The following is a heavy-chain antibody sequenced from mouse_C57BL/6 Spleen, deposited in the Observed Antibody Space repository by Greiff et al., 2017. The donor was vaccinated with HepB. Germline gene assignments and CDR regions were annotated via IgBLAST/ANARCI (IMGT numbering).Heavy chain of an antibody. CDR2: INPSSGYT. V-gene: IGHV1-4*01. J-gene: IGHJ2*01. Sequence: QVQLQQSGAELARPGASVKMSCKASGYTFTSYTMHWVKQRPGQGLEWIGYINPSSGYTKYNQKFKDKATLTADKSSSTAYMQLSSLTSEDSAVDYCARGGTTVVREFDYWGQGTTLTVSS. CDR3: ARGGTTVVREFDY. CDR1: GYTFTSYT. D-gene: IGHD1-1*01.